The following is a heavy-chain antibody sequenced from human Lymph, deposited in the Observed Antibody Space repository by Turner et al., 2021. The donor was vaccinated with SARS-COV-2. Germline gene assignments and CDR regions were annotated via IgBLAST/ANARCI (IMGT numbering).Heavy chain of an antibody. J-gene: IGHJ6*02. Sequence: QVQLQESGPGLVKPSETLSLTCTVSGGSISSYYWCWIRHPPWKGLECIGYNHYSWSTNYNPSLKSRVTISVDTSNNQFSLKLNSVTAADTAVYYCSRHWFSGWYGGGMDVWGQGTTVTVSS. V-gene: IGHV4-59*08. CDR1: GGSISSYY. CDR2: NHYSWST. CDR3: SRHWFSGWYGGGMDV. D-gene: IGHD6-19*01.